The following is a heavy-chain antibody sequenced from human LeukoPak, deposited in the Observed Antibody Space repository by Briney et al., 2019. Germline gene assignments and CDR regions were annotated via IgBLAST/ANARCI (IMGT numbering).Heavy chain of an antibody. CDR2: ISYDGSNK. CDR3: ARGPGYGGNPDY. V-gene: IGHV3-30*04. CDR1: GFTFSSYA. D-gene: IGHD4-23*01. J-gene: IGHJ4*02. Sequence: GGSLRLSCAASGFTFSSYAMHWVRQAPGKGLEWVAVISYDGSNKYYADSVKGRFTISRDNSKNTLYLQMNSLRAEDTAVYYCARGPGYGGNPDYWGQGTLVTVSS.